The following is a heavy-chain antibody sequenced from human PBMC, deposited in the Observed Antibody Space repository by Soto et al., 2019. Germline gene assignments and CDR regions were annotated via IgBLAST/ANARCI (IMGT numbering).Heavy chain of an antibody. D-gene: IGHD3-10*01. CDR3: AKAPITMVRGESYYYGMDV. V-gene: IGHV3-23*01. J-gene: IGHJ6*02. Sequence: GSLRLSCAASGFTFSSYAMSWVRQAPGKGLEWVSDISGSGGSTYYADSVKGRFTISRDNSKNTLYLQMNSLRAEDTAVYYCAKAPITMVRGESYYYGMDVWGQGTTVTVSS. CDR2: ISGSGGST. CDR1: GFTFSSYA.